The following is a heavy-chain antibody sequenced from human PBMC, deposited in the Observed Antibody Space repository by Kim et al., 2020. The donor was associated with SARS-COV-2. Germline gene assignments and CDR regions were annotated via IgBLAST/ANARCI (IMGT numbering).Heavy chain of an antibody. CDR1: GFTFSSYA. CDR3: AKAVGEGVWWYLDL. Sequence: GGSLRLSCAASGFTFSSYAMSWVRQAPGKGLDWVSVISGSGGSTYYADSVKGRFTISRDNSKNTLYLQMNSLRAEDTAVYYCAKAVGEGVWWYLDLWGRGTLATVSS. D-gene: IGHD3-10*01. J-gene: IGHJ2*01. V-gene: IGHV3-23*01. CDR2: ISGSGGST.